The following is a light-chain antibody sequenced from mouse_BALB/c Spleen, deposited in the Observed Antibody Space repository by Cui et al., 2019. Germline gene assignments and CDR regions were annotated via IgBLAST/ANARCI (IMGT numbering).Light chain of an antibody. Sequence: DIQLTQTTSHLSAYLGDRVTIRCSASQGISNYLNWYQQKPDGTVKLLIYYTSSLHSGVPSRFSGSGSGTDYSLTISNLEPEDIATYYCQQYSKLPFTFGSGTKLEIK. V-gene: IGKV10-94*01. CDR3: QQYSKLPFT. J-gene: IGKJ4*01. CDR2: YTS. CDR1: QGISNY.